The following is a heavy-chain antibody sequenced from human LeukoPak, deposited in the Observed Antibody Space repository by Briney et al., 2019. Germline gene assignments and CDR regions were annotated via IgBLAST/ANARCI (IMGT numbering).Heavy chain of an antibody. D-gene: IGHD1-1*01. V-gene: IGHV1-24*01. Sequence: ASVKVSCKVFGYTLTELPIHWVRQAPGKGLEWVGGFDPEDGETTYAQKFQGRVTMTEDTSTDTAHMEVSGLRSVDTAVYYCATRTTGTTDALDIWGQGTMVTVSS. CDR3: ATRTTGTTDALDI. CDR1: GYTLTELP. CDR2: FDPEDGET. J-gene: IGHJ3*02.